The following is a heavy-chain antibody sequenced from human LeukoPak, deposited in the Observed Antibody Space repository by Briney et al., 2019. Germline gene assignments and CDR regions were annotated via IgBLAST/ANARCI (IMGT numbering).Heavy chain of an antibody. V-gene: IGHV4-39*01. CDR2: IHYSGST. J-gene: IGHJ4*02. CDR1: GDSIRSYSHY. Sequence: SEALSLTCVVSGDSIRSYSHYWGWIRQPPGEGLEWIGSIHYSGSTFFNPSLESRVTISVDTSKNQFSLKLRSVTATDTAMYYCARPIEGSGYDYPVFDYWGQGTLVAVSS. CDR3: ARPIEGSGYDYPVFDY. D-gene: IGHD5-12*01.